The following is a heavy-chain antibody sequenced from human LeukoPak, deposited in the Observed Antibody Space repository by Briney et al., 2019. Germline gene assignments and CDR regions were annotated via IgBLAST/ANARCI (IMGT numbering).Heavy chain of an antibody. CDR2: ISGSGGST. D-gene: IGHD3-10*01. CDR3: ATGTMVRGVIRTRGVFDY. Sequence: GGSLRLSCAASGFTFSSYAMSWVRQAPGKGLEWVSAISGSGGSTYYADSVKGRFTISRDNSKNTLYLQMNSLRAEDTAVYYCATGTMVRGVIRTRGVFDYWGQGTLVTVSS. CDR1: GFTFSSYA. J-gene: IGHJ4*02. V-gene: IGHV3-23*01.